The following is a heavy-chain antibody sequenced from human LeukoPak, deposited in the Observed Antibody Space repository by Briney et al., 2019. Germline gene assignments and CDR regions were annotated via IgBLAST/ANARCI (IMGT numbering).Heavy chain of an antibody. CDR3: AKDGCSSTSCYFDY. D-gene: IGHD2-2*01. Sequence: GGSLTLSCAASGFTFDDYAMHWVRQAPGKGLEWVSGISWNSGSIGYADSVKGRFTISRDNAKNSLYLQMNSLRAEDTALYYCAKDGCSSTSCYFDYWGQGTLVTVSS. CDR2: ISWNSGSI. V-gene: IGHV3-9*01. J-gene: IGHJ4*02. CDR1: GFTFDDYA.